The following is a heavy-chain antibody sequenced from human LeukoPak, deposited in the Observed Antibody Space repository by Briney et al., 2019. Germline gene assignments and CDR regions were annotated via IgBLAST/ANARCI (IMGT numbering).Heavy chain of an antibody. CDR3: ARDGSASDYGDYVMGY. Sequence: ASVKVSCKASGYTFTGYYMHWVRQAPGQGLEWMGWINPNSGGTNYAQKFQGRVTMTGDTSISTAYMELSRLRSDDTAVYYCARDGSASDYGDYVMGYWGQGTLVTVSS. CDR2: INPNSGGT. D-gene: IGHD4-17*01. CDR1: GYTFTGYY. J-gene: IGHJ4*02. V-gene: IGHV1-2*02.